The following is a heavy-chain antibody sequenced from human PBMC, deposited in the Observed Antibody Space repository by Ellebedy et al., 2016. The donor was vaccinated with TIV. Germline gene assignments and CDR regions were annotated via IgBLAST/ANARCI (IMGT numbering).Heavy chain of an antibody. CDR2: ISSSGSTI. D-gene: IGHD3-10*01. V-gene: IGHV3-11*01. CDR1: GFTFSDYY. J-gene: IGHJ4*02. CDR3: ARVGITMVRAFDY. Sequence: GGSLRLXXAASGFTFSDYYMTWIRQAPGEGLEWISYISSSGSTISYADSVKGRFTISRDNAKNSLYLQMNSLRAEDTAVYYCARVGITMVRAFDYWGQGTLVTVSS.